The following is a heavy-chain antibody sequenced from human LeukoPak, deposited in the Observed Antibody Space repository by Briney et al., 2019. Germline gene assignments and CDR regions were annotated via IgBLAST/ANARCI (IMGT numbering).Heavy chain of an antibody. CDR2: IWNDGSDK. D-gene: IGHD1-26*01. Sequence: GGSLRLSCAASGFTFSSYSMNWVRQAPGKGLEWVAVIWNDGSDKYYADSVKGRFTISRDNSKNTLYLQMNSLRAEDTAVYYCAKPTRGSGSFLIDFWGQGTLVTVSS. CDR1: GFTFSSYS. CDR3: AKPTRGSGSFLIDF. J-gene: IGHJ4*02. V-gene: IGHV3-33*06.